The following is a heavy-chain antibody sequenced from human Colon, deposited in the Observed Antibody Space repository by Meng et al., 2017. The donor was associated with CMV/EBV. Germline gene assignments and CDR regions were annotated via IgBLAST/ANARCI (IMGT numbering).Heavy chain of an antibody. Sequence: GSLRLSCTVSGASLTVDNYFWGWIRQAPGKRLEWIGTIHHTGPTYYNPSFLNRVTISLDKSKSQFSLRLTSMTAADTAMYYCKRDCDREIYNSSSDYWGQGTLVTVSS. J-gene: IGHJ4*02. V-gene: IGHV4-39*07. CDR1: GASLTVDNYF. CDR2: IHHTGPT. CDR3: KRDCDREIYNSSSDY. D-gene: IGHD6-6*01.